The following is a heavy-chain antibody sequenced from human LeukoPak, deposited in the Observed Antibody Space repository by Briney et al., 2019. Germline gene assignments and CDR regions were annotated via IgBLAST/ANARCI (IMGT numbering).Heavy chain of an antibody. D-gene: IGHD5-12*01. CDR1: GVSFSGYY. J-gene: IGHJ4*02. CDR2: INHSGST. CDR3: ASSGYGPKFDY. V-gene: IGHV4-34*01. Sequence: PSETLSLTCAVYGVSFSGYYWSWIRQPPGKGLEWIGEINHSGSTNYNPSPKSRVTISVDTSKNQFSLKLSSVTAADTAVYYCASSGYGPKFDYWGQGTLVTVSS.